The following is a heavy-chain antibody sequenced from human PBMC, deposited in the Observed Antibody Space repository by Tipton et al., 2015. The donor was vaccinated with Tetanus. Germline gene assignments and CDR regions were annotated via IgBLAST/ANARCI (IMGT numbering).Heavy chain of an antibody. CDR2: IFYGGTT. D-gene: IGHD3-22*01. Sequence: TLSLTCTVSGDSITSFYWSWIRQPPEKGLEWIGYIFYGGTTNYNPSLKSRVTISLDTSKNQFSLQLSSVTAADTAVYYCARATPSGSYFVRYYSMDVWGQGTTVVVSS. CDR3: ARATPSGSYFVRYYSMDV. CDR1: GDSITSFY. V-gene: IGHV4-59*01. J-gene: IGHJ6*02.